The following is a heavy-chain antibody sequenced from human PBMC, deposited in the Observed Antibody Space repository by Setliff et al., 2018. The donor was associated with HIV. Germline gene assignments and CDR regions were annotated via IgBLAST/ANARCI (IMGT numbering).Heavy chain of an antibody. V-gene: IGHV4-59*11. CDR3: ATEGREKLALFDH. CDR2: ILYSGNT. CDR1: GVSLRTHY. Sequence: SETLSLTCNVSGVSLRTHYWSWVRRPPGKRLEWIGYILYSGNTNYNPSFKNRVTVSLDEAKNQFSLNLKSVTSADTAVYYCATEGREKLALFDHWGLGILVTVS. D-gene: IGHD6-6*01. J-gene: IGHJ4*02.